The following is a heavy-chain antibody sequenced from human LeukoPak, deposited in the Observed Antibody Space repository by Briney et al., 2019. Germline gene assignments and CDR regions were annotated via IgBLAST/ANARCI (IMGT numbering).Heavy chain of an antibody. D-gene: IGHD1-26*01. CDR3: ARVNMVGATHFDY. Sequence: GGSLRLSCSASGFTFSSYAMHWVRQAPGKGLEYVSAISSNGGSTYYADSVKGRFTISRDNSKNTLYLQMNSLRDDDTAVYYCARVNMVGATHFDYWGQGTLVTVSS. CDR2: ISSNGGST. V-gene: IGHV3-64*04. CDR1: GFTFSSYA. J-gene: IGHJ4*02.